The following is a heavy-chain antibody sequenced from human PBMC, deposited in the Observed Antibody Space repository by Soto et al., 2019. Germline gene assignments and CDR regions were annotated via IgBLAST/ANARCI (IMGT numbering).Heavy chain of an antibody. D-gene: IGHD3-3*01. J-gene: IGHJ4*02. Sequence: ASVKVSCKVSGYTLTDLSMQWVRQAPGKRLDLMGVFDPEDGETIYAQKFQGRVTMTEDTATDTAYMELSSLRFEDTAVYYCATHRSGRFLEWLPEGSLGYWGQGTLVTVSS. CDR3: ATHRSGRFLEWLPEGSLGY. CDR1: GYTLTDLS. CDR2: FDPEDGET. V-gene: IGHV1-24*01.